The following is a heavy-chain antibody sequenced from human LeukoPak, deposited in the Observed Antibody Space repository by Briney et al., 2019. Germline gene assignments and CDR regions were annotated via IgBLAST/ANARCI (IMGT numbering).Heavy chain of an antibody. Sequence: ASVKVSCKASGYTFTRYYMHWVRQAPGQGLEWMGWINPNSGGTNYAQKFQGRVTMTRDTSISTAYMELSRLRSDDTAVYYCARERYSYGYYDYWGQGTLVTVSS. CDR2: INPNSGGT. D-gene: IGHD5-18*01. V-gene: IGHV1-2*02. CDR3: ARERYSYGYYDY. J-gene: IGHJ4*02. CDR1: GYTFTRYY.